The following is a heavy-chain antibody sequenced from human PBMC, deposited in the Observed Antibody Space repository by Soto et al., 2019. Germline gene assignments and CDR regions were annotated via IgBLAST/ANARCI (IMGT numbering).Heavy chain of an antibody. CDR1: GFTFSSYG. D-gene: IGHD6-13*01. V-gene: IGHV3-30*18. CDR2: ISYAGSNK. CDR3: AKDGFVWYSSSWYWDY. J-gene: IGHJ4*02. Sequence: QVQLVESGGGVVQPGRSLRLSCAASGFTFSSYGMHWVRQAPGKGLEWVAVISYAGSNKYYADSVKGRFTISRDNSKNTLYLQMNRLRAEDTAVYYCAKDGFVWYSSSWYWDYWGQGTLVTVSS.